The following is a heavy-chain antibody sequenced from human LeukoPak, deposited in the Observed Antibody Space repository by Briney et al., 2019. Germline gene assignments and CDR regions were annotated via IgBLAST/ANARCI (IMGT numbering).Heavy chain of an antibody. CDR2: ISGSGGST. V-gene: IGHV3-23*01. Sequence: GGSLRLSCAASGFTFSSYAMSWVRQALGKGPEWVSAISGSGGSTYYADSVKGRFTISRDNSKNTLYLQMNSLRAEDTAVYYCAKELYDYVWGSYRYFGYWGQGTLVTVSS. CDR3: AKELYDYVWGSYRYFGY. J-gene: IGHJ4*02. CDR1: GFTFSSYA. D-gene: IGHD3-16*02.